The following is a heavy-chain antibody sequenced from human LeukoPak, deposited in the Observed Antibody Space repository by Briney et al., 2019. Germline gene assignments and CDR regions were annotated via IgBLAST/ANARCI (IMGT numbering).Heavy chain of an antibody. CDR3: AKDLAPGIAVAGTPRT. J-gene: IGHJ5*02. V-gene: IGHV3-23*01. CDR1: GFTFSSYA. CDR2: ISGSGGST. Sequence: GGSLRLSCAASGFTFSSYAMSWVRQAPGKGLEWVSAISGSGGSTYYADSVKGRFTISRDNSKNTLYLQMNSLRAEDTAVYYCAKDLAPGIAVAGTPRTWGQGTLVTVSS. D-gene: IGHD6-19*01.